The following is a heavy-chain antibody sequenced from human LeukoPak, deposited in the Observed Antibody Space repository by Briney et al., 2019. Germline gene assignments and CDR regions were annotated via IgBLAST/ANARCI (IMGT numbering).Heavy chain of an antibody. D-gene: IGHD6-13*01. J-gene: IGHJ4*02. CDR3: ARVEAAAVLNY. CDR1: GGSISSYY. CDR2: INHSGST. V-gene: IGHV4-34*01. Sequence: SETLSLTCNVSGGSISSYYWSWIRQPPGKGLEWIGEINHSGSTNYNPSLKSRVTISVDTSKNQFSLKLSSVTAADTAVYYCARVEAAAVLNYWGQGTLVTVSS.